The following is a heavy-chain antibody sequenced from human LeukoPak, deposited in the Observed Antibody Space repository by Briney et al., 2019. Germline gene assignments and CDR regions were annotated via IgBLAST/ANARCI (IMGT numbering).Heavy chain of an antibody. D-gene: IGHD3-22*01. CDR3: AGEDYFDSSGYASWRFDI. Sequence: SETLSLTCTVSGGSISDYYWTWIRQPPGKGLEWIGHIYYSGNTIYNPSLKSRVTISVDTSKNQYSLKLTSVTTADTAVYYCAGEDYFDSSGYASWRFDIWGQGTMVTVSS. CDR1: GGSISDYY. CDR2: IYYSGNT. V-gene: IGHV4-59*01. J-gene: IGHJ3*02.